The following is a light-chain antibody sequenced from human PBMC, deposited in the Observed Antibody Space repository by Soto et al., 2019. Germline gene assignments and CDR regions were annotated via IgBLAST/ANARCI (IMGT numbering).Light chain of an antibody. CDR2: DAS. V-gene: IGKV3-11*01. Sequence: EIVLTQSPATLSLSPGEGATLSCRASQSVTNYLAWYQHKPGRAPRLLIYDASNRATGIPARFSGSGSGTDFPLTISSLEPEDFAVYYCQQRNYWAITFGQGTRLEIK. J-gene: IGKJ5*01. CDR1: QSVTNY. CDR3: QQRNYWAIT.